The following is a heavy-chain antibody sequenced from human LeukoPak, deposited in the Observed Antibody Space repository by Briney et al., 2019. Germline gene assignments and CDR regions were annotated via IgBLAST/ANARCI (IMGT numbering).Heavy chain of an antibody. CDR1: GLTFSSHW. CDR2: INKDGSVA. Sequence: GGSLRLSCAASGLTFSSHWMHWVRQAPGKGLEWVANINKDGSVAYSADSLKGRFTFSRDSAKSSLFLQMNSLRVEDSAVYYCARGRWEVVPFDIWGQGTMVIVSS. CDR3: ARGRWEVVPFDI. J-gene: IGHJ3*02. V-gene: IGHV3-7*03. D-gene: IGHD3-22*01.